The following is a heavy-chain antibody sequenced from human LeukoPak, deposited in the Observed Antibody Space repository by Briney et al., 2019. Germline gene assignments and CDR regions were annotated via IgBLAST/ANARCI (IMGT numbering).Heavy chain of an antibody. CDR3: ARDALLWLGELSGNFDY. V-gene: IGHV3-7*01. CDR1: GFTFSSYW. Sequence: GGSLRLSCAASGFTFSSYWMSWVRQAPGKGLEWVANIKQDGSEKYYVDSVKGRFTISRDNAKNSLYLQMNSLRAEDTAVYYCARDALLWLGELSGNFDYWGQGTLVTVSS. D-gene: IGHD3-10*01. CDR2: IKQDGSEK. J-gene: IGHJ4*02.